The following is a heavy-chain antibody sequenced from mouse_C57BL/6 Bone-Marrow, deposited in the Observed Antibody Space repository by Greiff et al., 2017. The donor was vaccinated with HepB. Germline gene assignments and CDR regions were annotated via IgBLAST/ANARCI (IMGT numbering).Heavy chain of an antibody. J-gene: IGHJ2*01. CDR3: ARSVLTGYYFDY. Sequence: VQLQQSGAELARPGASVKLSCKASGYTFTSYGISWVKQSTGQGLEWIGEIYPRSGNTYYNEKFKGKATLTADKSSSTAYMELRSLTSEDSAVYFCARSVLTGYYFDYWGQGTTLTVSS. D-gene: IGHD4-1*01. CDR1: GYTFTSYG. CDR2: IYPRSGNT. V-gene: IGHV1-81*01.